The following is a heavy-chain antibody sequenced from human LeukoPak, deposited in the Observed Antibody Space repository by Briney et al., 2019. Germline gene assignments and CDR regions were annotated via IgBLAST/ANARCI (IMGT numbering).Heavy chain of an antibody. CDR1: GFTFSSYA. D-gene: IGHD5-12*01. V-gene: IGHV3-23*01. CDR2: ISGSGGST. J-gene: IGHJ4*02. Sequence: GGSLRLSCAASGFTFSSYAMSWVRQAPGKGLEWVSAISGSGGSTYYADSVKGRFTISRDNAKNSLYLQMNSLRAEDTAVYYCARASTGIVATIIAPHDYWGQGTLVTVSS. CDR3: ARASTGIVATIIAPHDY.